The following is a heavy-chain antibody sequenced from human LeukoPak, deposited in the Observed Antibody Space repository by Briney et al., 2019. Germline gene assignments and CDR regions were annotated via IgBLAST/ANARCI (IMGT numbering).Heavy chain of an antibody. CDR3: ARQRNDRFGELLFDS. CDR2: IYFSGST. D-gene: IGHD3-16*01. V-gene: IGHV4-59*08. CDR1: GDSISSYS. J-gene: IGHJ4*02. Sequence: SETLSLTCTVSGDSISSYSWNWIRQPPGKGLEWIGYIYFSGSTNYNPSLKGRLTISVDTSKNQFSLKLSSVTAADTAVYYCARQRNDRFGELLFDSWGQGTPVTVSS.